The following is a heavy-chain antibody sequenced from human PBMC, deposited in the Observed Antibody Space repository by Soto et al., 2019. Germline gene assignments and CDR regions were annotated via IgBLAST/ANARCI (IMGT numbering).Heavy chain of an antibody. J-gene: IGHJ6*02. CDR1: GYSFTSYW. CDR2: IYPGDSDT. V-gene: IGHV5-51*01. CDR3: ARHPEIAADYYYYGMDV. Sequence: PXXPRKSSGRGSGYSFTSYWNCWVRQMPGKGLEWMGIIYPGDSDTRYSPSFQGQVTISADKSISTAYLQWSSLKASDTAMYYCARHPEIAADYYYYGMDVWGQGTTVTVSS. D-gene: IGHD6-6*01.